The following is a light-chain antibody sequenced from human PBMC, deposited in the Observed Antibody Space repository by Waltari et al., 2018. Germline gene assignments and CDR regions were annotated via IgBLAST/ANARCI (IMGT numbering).Light chain of an antibody. J-gene: IGKJ4*01. CDR1: QSASTN. V-gene: IGKV3-15*01. CDR2: GAS. CDR3: QQYNDWPLT. Sequence: EIAMTQSPATLSVSPGDRDTRSCRPSQSASTNLAWYQQKPAQAPRLLIYGASTRATGIPARFSGSGSVTEFTLTISSLETEDFAVYFCQQYNDWPLTFGGGTTVEIK.